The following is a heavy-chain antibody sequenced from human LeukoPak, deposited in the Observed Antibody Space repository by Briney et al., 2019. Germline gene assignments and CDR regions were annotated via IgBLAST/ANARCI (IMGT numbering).Heavy chain of an antibody. CDR1: GGSISSSIYY. D-gene: IGHD3-10*01. J-gene: IGHJ6*03. V-gene: IGHV4-39*07. CDR2: IYYSGST. CDR3: AESRGYYYYYMDV. Sequence: SETLSLTCTVSGGSISSSIYYWGWIRQPPGKGLEWIGSIYYSGSTYYNPSLKSRVTISVDTSKNQFSLKLSSVTAADTAVYYCAESRGYYYYYMDVWGKGTTVTVSS.